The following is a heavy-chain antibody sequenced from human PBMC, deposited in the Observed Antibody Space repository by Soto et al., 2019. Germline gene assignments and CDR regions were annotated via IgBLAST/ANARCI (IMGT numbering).Heavy chain of an antibody. CDR2: INPNSGGT. Sequence: ASVKVSCKASGYTFTGYYMHWVRQAPGQGLEWMGWINPNSGGTNYAQKFQGWVTMTRDTSISTAYMELSRLRSDDTAVYYCARAPRGAAGTLGWFDPWGQGTLVTVSS. V-gene: IGHV1-2*04. CDR3: ARAPRGAAGTLGWFDP. J-gene: IGHJ5*02. CDR1: GYTFTGYY. D-gene: IGHD6-13*01.